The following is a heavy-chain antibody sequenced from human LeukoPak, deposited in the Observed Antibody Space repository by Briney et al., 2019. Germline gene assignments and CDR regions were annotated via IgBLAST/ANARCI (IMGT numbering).Heavy chain of an antibody. CDR3: AKAPLGSCTGARCYSLDA. Sequence: PGGSLRLSCVASGFTFRTYAMSWVRQTPWMGLEGVSAISGSDPGTYHADSVKGRFTISRDNSKNTLYLQMNNLRAEDTAIYFCAKAPLGSCTGARCYSLDAWGKGTTVSVSS. V-gene: IGHV3-23*01. CDR1: GFTFRTYA. D-gene: IGHD2-8*02. CDR2: ISGSDPGT. J-gene: IGHJ6*03.